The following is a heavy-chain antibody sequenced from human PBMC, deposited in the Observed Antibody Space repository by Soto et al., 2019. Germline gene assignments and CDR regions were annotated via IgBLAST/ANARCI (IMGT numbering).Heavy chain of an antibody. V-gene: IGHV4-34*01. Sequence: QVHLQQWGAGLLKPSETLSLTCRVDGGSFSDNYWNWIRQSPGKGLEWIGEINHRGTTNYNPSLRSRVTLSVDTSKHEVSLRLTSVTAADTAVYYCARGVGVRTSHMVWFDPWGQGTLVTVSS. CDR2: INHRGTT. CDR3: ARGVGVRTSHMVWFDP. D-gene: IGHD1-26*01. CDR1: GGSFSDNY. J-gene: IGHJ5*02.